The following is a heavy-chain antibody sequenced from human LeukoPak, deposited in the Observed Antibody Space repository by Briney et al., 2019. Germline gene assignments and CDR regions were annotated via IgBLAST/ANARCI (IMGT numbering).Heavy chain of an antibody. Sequence: GGSLRLSCTASGFTFSSYAMHWVRQAPGKGLEWVAVISYDGSNKYYADSVKGRFTISRDNPKNTLYLQMNSLRAEDTAVYYCARDQDYYGSGSYYYWGQGTLVTVSS. J-gene: IGHJ4*02. CDR1: GFTFSSYA. CDR2: ISYDGSNK. V-gene: IGHV3-30*04. CDR3: ARDQDYYGSGSYYY. D-gene: IGHD3-10*01.